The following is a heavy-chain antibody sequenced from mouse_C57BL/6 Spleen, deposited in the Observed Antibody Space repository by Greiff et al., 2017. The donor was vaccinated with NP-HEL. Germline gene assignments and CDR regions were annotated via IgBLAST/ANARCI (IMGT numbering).Heavy chain of an antibody. CDR2: IDPEDGDT. CDR1: GFNIKDYY. J-gene: IGHJ3*01. V-gene: IGHV14-1*01. Sequence: EVQLQQSGAELVRPGASVKLSCTASGFNIKDYYMHWVKQRPEQGLEWIGRIDPEDGDTEYAPKFQGKATMTADISSNTAYLQLSSLTSEDTAVYYCTTSPLYYDYVSFAYWGQGTLVTVSA. D-gene: IGHD2-4*01. CDR3: TTSPLYYDYVSFAY.